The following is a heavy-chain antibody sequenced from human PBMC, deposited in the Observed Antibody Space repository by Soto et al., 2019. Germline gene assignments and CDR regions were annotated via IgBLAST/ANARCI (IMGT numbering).Heavy chain of an antibody. CDR3: AGTMVRGVIITWGPWFDP. D-gene: IGHD3-10*01. V-gene: IGHV1-69*02. Sequence: QVQLVQSGAEVKKPGSSVKVSCKASGGTFSSYTISWVRQAPGQGLEWMGRIIPILGIANYAQKFQGRVTITADKSTSTAYRELSSLRSEDTAVYYCAGTMVRGVIITWGPWFDPWGQGTLVTVSS. CDR1: GGTFSSYT. CDR2: IIPILGIA. J-gene: IGHJ5*02.